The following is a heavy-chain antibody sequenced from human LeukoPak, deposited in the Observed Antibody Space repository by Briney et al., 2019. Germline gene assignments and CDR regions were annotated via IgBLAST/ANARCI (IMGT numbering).Heavy chain of an antibody. CDR3: TASLLSPGNI. J-gene: IGHJ3*02. Sequence: QAGGSLRLSCTAAGFTFSSYWMHWVRQVPGKGLVWVSHINTDGSSTSYAGSVKGRFTISRDNAKNTLYLQVNSLRAEDTAVYYCTASLLSPGNIWGQGTEVTVSS. V-gene: IGHV3-74*01. CDR1: GFTFSSYW. D-gene: IGHD3-10*01. CDR2: INTDGSST.